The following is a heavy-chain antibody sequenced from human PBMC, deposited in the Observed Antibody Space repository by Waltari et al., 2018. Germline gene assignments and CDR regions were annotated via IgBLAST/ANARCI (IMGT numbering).Heavy chain of an antibody. CDR1: GGTVSGYY. CDR3: ARYTSSWSKYIQY. Sequence: QVQLQQWGAGLLKPSETLSLTCGLYGGTVSGYYWSWIRQPPGKGLEWLGEINQMGDVAYNPSLRGRASMSVDTSKNQVSLELTSVTAADTAKYFCARYTSSWSKYIQYWGQGSLVIVSS. CDR2: INQMGDV. D-gene: IGHD6-13*01. V-gene: IGHV4-34*01. J-gene: IGHJ1*01.